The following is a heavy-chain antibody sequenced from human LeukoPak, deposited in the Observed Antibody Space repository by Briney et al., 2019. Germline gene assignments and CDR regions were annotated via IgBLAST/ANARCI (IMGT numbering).Heavy chain of an antibody. V-gene: IGHV4-39*07. CDR2: ICYSGST. D-gene: IGHD1-14*01. CDR3: VKDRGNHVTDY. J-gene: IGHJ4*02. CDR1: GGSISTSTCY. Sequence: SETLSLTCTVSGGSISTSTCYWGWIRQPPGKGLEWIGSICYSGSTYYNPSLKSRVTISVDTSKNQFSLKLSSVTAADTAVYYCVKDRGNHVTDYWGQGTLVTVSS.